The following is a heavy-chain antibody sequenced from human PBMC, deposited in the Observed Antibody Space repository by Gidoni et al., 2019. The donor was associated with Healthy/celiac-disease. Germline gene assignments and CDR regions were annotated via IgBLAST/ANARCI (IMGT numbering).Heavy chain of an antibody. D-gene: IGHD2-15*01. CDR1: GFNFSSYD. Sequence: EVQLLESGGGLVQPGGSLRRSCVASGFNFSSYDMSWVRQAPGKGLEWVSVISGSGGSRYYADSVKGRFTISRDNSKNTLYLQMNSLRAEDTAVYYCARSGIRGSGGSYFDYWGQGTLVTVSS. CDR3: ARSGIRGSGGSYFDY. V-gene: IGHV3-23*01. CDR2: ISGSGGSR. J-gene: IGHJ4*02.